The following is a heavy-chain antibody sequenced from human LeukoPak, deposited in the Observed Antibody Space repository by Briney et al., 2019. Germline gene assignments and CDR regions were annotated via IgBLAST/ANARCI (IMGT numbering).Heavy chain of an antibody. Sequence: GGSLRLSCAASGFTFSSYGMHWVRQAPGKGLEWVAVIWYDGSNKYYADSVKGRFTISRDNAKNSLYLQMNSLRAEDTAVYYCARDGGYYFDYWGQGTLVTVSS. CDR1: GFTFSSYG. CDR3: ARDGGYYFDY. V-gene: IGHV3-33*01. CDR2: IWYDGSNK. D-gene: IGHD3-16*01. J-gene: IGHJ4*02.